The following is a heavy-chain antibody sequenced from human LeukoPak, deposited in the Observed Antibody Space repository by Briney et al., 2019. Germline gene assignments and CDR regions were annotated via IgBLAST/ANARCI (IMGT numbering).Heavy chain of an antibody. CDR2: INHSGST. Sequence: KPSETLSLTCAVYGGSFSGYYWSWIRQPPGKGLEWIGEINHSGSTNYNPSLKSRVTISVDTSKNQFSLKLSSVTAADTAVYYCARVEFSYYDILTGYYGSAFDIWGQGTMVTVSS. CDR3: ARVEFSYYDILTGYYGSAFDI. J-gene: IGHJ3*02. V-gene: IGHV4-34*01. CDR1: GGSFSGYY. D-gene: IGHD3-9*01.